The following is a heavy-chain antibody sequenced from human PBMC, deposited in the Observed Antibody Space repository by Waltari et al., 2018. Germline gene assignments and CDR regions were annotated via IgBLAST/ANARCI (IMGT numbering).Heavy chain of an antibody. CDR3: AKGGGGRVYYYYGMDV. CDR1: GGSISSGGYY. Sequence: QVQLQESGPGLVKPSQTLSLTCTVSGGSISSGGYYWSWIRKHPGKGLEGIGDSYYSGSTYYNPYLKSRVTISVDTSKNQFSLKLSSVTAEDTAVYYCAKGGGGRVYYYYGMDVWGQGTTVTVSS. D-gene: IGHD3-16*01. V-gene: IGHV4-31*03. J-gene: IGHJ6*02. CDR2: SYYSGST.